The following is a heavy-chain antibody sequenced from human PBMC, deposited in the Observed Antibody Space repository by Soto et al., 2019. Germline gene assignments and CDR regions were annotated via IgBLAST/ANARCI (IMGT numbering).Heavy chain of an antibody. V-gene: IGHV1-8*01. CDR2: MNPNSGNT. CDR3: ARGHILTGSVY. J-gene: IGHJ4*02. Sequence: GAPMKVSCKASGYTLTSYDINWGRQATGQGLEWMGWMNPNSGNTGYAQKFQGRVTMTRNTSISTAYMELSSLRSEDTAVYYCARGHILTGSVYWGQGTLVTVSS. D-gene: IGHD3-9*01. CDR1: GYTLTSYD.